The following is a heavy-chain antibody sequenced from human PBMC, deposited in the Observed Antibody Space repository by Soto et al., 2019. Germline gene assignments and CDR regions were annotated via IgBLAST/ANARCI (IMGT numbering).Heavy chain of an antibody. D-gene: IGHD4-17*01. Sequence: QVQLQESGPGLVKPSQTLSLTCTVSGGSISSGDYYWSWIRQPPGKGLEWIGYIYYSGSTYYNPSLQSLVTISVDTSKNQFSLKLSSVTAADPAVYYCARESDGDYDSWFDPWGQGTLVTVSS. CDR1: GGSISSGDYY. V-gene: IGHV4-30-4*01. CDR2: IYYSGST. J-gene: IGHJ5*02. CDR3: ARESDGDYDSWFDP.